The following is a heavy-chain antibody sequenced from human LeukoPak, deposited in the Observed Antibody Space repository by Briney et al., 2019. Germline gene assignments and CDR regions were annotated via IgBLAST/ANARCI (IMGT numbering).Heavy chain of an antibody. CDR2: IYYSGST. CDR1: GGSISTYY. CDR3: ARGRAYYDFWSGYYTLDY. J-gene: IGHJ4*02. Sequence: PSETLSLTCTVSGGSISTYYGNWIRQAPGKGLEWIGYIYYSGSTNYNPSLKSRVTMSVDTSRNQFSLKLSSVTAADTAVYYCARGRAYYDFWSGYYTLDYWGQGTLVTVSS. V-gene: IGHV4-59*12. D-gene: IGHD3-3*01.